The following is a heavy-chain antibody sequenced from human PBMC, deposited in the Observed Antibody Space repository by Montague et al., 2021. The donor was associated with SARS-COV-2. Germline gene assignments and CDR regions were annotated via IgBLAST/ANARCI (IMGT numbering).Heavy chain of an antibody. D-gene: IGHD2-15*01. CDR3: GRVILSATSNPFDC. J-gene: IGHJ4*02. CDR1: GGSISPYY. V-gene: IGHV4-59*12. Sequence: SETLSLTCTVSGGSISPYYWTWIRQPPGKGLEWIGYIYYTGNTKYKPSPKSRVTISVDTSKNQFSLNLKSVTAADTAVYFCGRVILSATSNPFDCWGPGTLVTVSS. CDR2: IYYTGNT.